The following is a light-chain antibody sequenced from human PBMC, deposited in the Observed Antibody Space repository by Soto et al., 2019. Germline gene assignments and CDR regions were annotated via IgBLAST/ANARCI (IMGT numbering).Light chain of an antibody. CDR3: QPYDSSLSGPVV. CDR2: GNS. Sequence: QSVLTQPPSVSGAPGQRVTISCTGSRSNIGAGYDVHWYQQLPGTAPKLLIYGNSNRPSGVPDRFSGSKSGTSASLAITGVQAEEEADYYCQPYDSSLSGPVVFGGGTKLTVL. J-gene: IGLJ2*01. CDR1: RSNIGAGYD. V-gene: IGLV1-40*01.